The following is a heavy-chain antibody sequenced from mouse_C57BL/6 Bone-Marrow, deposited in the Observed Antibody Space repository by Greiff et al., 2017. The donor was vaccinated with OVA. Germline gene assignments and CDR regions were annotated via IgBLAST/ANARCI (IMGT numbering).Heavy chain of an antibody. CDR1: GFNIKDDY. V-gene: IGHV14-4*01. D-gene: IGHD1-1*01. Sequence: VQLKQSGAELVRPGASVKLSCTASGFNIKDDYMHWVKQRPEQGLEWIGWIDPENGDTEYASKFQGKATITADTSSNTAYLQLSSLTSEDTAVYYCTTPPITTVVGFDYWGQGTTLTVSS. CDR3: TTPPITTVVGFDY. J-gene: IGHJ2*01. CDR2: IDPENGDT.